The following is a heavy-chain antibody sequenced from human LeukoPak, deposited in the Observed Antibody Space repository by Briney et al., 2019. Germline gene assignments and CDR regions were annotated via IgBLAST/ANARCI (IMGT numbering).Heavy chain of an antibody. CDR2: IKQDGSEK. Sequence: GGSLRLSCAASGFTFSSYWMSWVRQAPGKGLEWVANIKQDGSEKYYVDSVKGRFTISRDNAKNSLYLQMNSLTAEDTAVHYCVRAHHPGGWFDPWGQGTLVTVSS. CDR3: VRAHHPGGWFDP. V-gene: IGHV3-7*04. J-gene: IGHJ5*02. D-gene: IGHD3-10*01. CDR1: GFTFSSYW.